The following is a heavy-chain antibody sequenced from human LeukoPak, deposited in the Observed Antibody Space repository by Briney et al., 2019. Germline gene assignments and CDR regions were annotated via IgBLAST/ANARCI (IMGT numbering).Heavy chain of an antibody. J-gene: IGHJ6*02. CDR2: IIPIFGTA. Sequence: SVKVSCKASGGTFSSYAISWVRQAPGQGLEWMGGIIPIFGTANCVQKFQGRVTITADESTSTAYMELSSLRSEDTAVYYCATARFSAALGYSMDVWGQGTTVTVSS. V-gene: IGHV1-69*13. CDR1: GGTFSSYA. CDR3: ATARFSAALGYSMDV. D-gene: IGHD6-13*01.